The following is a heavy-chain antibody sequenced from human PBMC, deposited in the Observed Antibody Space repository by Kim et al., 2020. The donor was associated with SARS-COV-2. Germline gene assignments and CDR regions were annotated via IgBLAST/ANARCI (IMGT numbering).Heavy chain of an antibody. D-gene: IGHD3-10*01. V-gene: IGHV3-74*01. Sequence: GGSLRLSCAASGFTFSSHWMHWVRQAPGKGLVWVSHIKSDGSITNYADSAKGRFTISRDNAKNTLYLQMNSLRAEDTAVYYCARGASGNFVKGNDYWGQG. CDR2: IKSDGSIT. CDR3: ARGASGNFVKGNDY. J-gene: IGHJ4*02. CDR1: GFTFSSHW.